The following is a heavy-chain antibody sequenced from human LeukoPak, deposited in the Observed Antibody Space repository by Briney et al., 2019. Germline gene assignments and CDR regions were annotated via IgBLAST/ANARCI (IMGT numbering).Heavy chain of an antibody. J-gene: IGHJ4*02. Sequence: GGSLRLSCAASGFTFSSYGMHWVRQAPGKGLEWVAVISYDGSNKYYADSVKGRFTISRDNSKNSLYLQMNSLRAEDTAVYYCARDKYYYGSGSYFVDYWGQGTLVTVSS. CDR2: ISYDGSNK. CDR3: ARDKYYYGSGSYFVDY. D-gene: IGHD3-10*01. V-gene: IGHV3-30*03. CDR1: GFTFSSYG.